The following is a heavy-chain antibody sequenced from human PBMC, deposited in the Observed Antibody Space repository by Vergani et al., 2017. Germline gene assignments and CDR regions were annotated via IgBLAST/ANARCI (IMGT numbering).Heavy chain of an antibody. Sequence: QVQLVQSGAEVKKPGASVKVSCRASGYSFSSYDISWVRQATGQGLEWMGWMNPNSGTTGYAQKFQGRVTITADESTSTAYMELSSLRSEDTAVYYCAGAGTDGSRPPRVYYDSPRGFDPWGQGTLVTVSS. CDR3: AGAGTDGSRPPRVYYDSPRGFDP. J-gene: IGHJ5*02. D-gene: IGHD3-9*01. V-gene: IGHV1-8*01. CDR1: GYSFSSYD. CDR2: MNPNSGTT.